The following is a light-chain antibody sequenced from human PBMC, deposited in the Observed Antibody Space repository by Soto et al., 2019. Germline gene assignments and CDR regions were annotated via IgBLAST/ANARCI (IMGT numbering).Light chain of an antibody. Sequence: IQLTQSPASRSASVGDRVTITCRASHVISSHLAWYXXXXXXARXXVICAASTLQSGVPSRFSGSGSGTEFTLTISSLQPDDFATYYCQQYNSYSWTFGQGTKV. CDR2: AAS. J-gene: IGKJ1*01. CDR3: QQYNSYSWT. CDR1: HVISSH. V-gene: IGKV1-9*01.